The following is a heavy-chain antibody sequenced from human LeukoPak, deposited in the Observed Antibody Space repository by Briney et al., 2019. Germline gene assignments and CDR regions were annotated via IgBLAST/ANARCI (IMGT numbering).Heavy chain of an antibody. CDR2: ISYDGSNK. V-gene: IGHV3-30-3*01. CDR1: GFTFSSYA. CDR3: ARSPYLTIFGVVEHYGMDV. Sequence: GRSLRLSCAASGFTFSSYAMHWVRQAPGKGLEWVAVISYDGSNKYYADSAKGRFTISRDNSKNTLYLQMNSLRAEDTAVYYCARSPYLTIFGVVEHYGMDVWGQGTTVTVSS. D-gene: IGHD3-3*01. J-gene: IGHJ6*02.